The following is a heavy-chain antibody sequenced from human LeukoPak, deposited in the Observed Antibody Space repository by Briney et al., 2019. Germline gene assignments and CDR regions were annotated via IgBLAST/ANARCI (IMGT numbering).Heavy chain of an antibody. CDR1: GYTFTSYD. CDR2: MNPNSGNT. D-gene: IGHD3-3*01. CDR3: TIFGVDNYYMDV. Sequence: ASVKVSCKASGYTFTSYDINWVRQATGQGIEWMGWMNPNSGNTGYAQKFQGRVTMTRNTSISTAYIELSSLRSEDTAVYYCTIFGVDNYYMDVWGKGTTVTVSS. J-gene: IGHJ6*03. V-gene: IGHV1-8*01.